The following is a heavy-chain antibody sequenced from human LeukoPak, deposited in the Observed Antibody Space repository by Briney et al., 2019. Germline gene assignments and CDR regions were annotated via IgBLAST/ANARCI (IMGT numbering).Heavy chain of an antibody. CDR3: AKEGGDTWTNFYFHY. J-gene: IGHJ4*02. D-gene: IGHD1-20*01. CDR2: INNDGSRT. Sequence: GGSLRLSCEASGFTLSGYWMHWVRQAPGTGLVWVSRINNDGSRTTYADSVKGRFTISRDNAKNTLYLQMNSLRAEDTAVYYCAKEGGDTWTNFYFHYWGQGTLVTVSS. CDR1: GFTLSGYW. V-gene: IGHV3-74*01.